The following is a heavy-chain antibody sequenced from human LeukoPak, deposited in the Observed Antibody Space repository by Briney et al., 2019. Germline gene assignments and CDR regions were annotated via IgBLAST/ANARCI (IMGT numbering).Heavy chain of an antibody. CDR1: GFTFSDYY. D-gene: IGHD3-22*01. V-gene: IGHV3-30-3*01. Sequence: GGSLRLSCSASGFTFSDYYIDWVRQAPGKGLEWVAVISYDGSRKYYADSVKGRFTISRDNSKNTLYLQMNSLRAEDTAVYYCARAILVVITEIDYWGQGTLVTVSS. CDR3: ARAILVVITEIDY. J-gene: IGHJ4*02. CDR2: ISYDGSRK.